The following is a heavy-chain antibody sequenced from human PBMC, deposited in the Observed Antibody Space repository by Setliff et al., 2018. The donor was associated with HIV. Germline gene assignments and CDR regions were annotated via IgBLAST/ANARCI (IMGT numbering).Heavy chain of an antibody. D-gene: IGHD3-3*01. CDR3: ARTLLTHYTFWSGYYSYDAFDI. CDR2: INHSGST. Sequence: SETLSLTCAVYGGSFSGFYWSWIRQPPGKGLEWIGEINHSGSTNYNPPLKSRVTISVDTSKNQFSLKLSSVTAADTAVYYCARTLLTHYTFWSGYYSYDAFDIWGQGTMVTVS. CDR1: GGSFSGFY. V-gene: IGHV4-34*01. J-gene: IGHJ3*02.